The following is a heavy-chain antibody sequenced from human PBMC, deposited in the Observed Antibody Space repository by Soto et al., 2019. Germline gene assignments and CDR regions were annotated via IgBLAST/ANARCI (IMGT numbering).Heavy chain of an antibody. D-gene: IGHD3-3*01. CDR1: GYTFTGYY. V-gene: IGHV1-2*02. J-gene: IGHJ6*02. CDR3: ARGEPGLRFLEWFPTYYYGMDV. CDR2: INPNSGGT. Sequence: ASVKVSCKASGYTFTGYYMHWVRQAPGQGLEWMGWINPNSGGTNYAQKFQGRVTMTRDTSISTAYMELSRLRSDDTAVYYCARGEPGLRFLEWFPTYYYGMDVWGQGTTVTVSS.